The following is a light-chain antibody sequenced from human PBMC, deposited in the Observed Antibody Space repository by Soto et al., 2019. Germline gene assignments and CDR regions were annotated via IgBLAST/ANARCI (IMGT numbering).Light chain of an antibody. CDR1: QTISSW. CDR3: EHYNSYPEA. J-gene: IGKJ1*01. CDR2: KAS. V-gene: IGKV1-5*03. Sequence: DIQMTQSPSTLSGSVGDRVTITCRASQTISSWLAWYQQKPGKAPKLLIYKASTLKSGVPSRLSGSGSGTEFTLTISSLQPDDFATYHCEHYNSYPEAFGQGTKVDIX.